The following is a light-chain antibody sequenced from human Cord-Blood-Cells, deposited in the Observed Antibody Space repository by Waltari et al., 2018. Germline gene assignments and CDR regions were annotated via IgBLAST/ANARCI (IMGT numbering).Light chain of an antibody. CDR1: RSDVGSYNL. CDR3: CSYAGSSTFGVV. J-gene: IGLJ2*01. V-gene: IGLV2-23*03. CDR2: EGS. Sequence: QSALTQPASVSGSPGQSITISCPGTRSDVGSYNLVSWYQQHPGKAPKLMIYEGSKRPSGVSNRFSGSKSGNTASLTISGLQAEDEADYYCCSYAGSSTFGVVFGGGTKLTVL.